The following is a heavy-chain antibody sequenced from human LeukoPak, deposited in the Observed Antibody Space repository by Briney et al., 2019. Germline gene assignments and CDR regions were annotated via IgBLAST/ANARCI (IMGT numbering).Heavy chain of an antibody. J-gene: IGHJ4*02. CDR3: ATEDASSSWSN. CDR1: GFSFSDSS. D-gene: IGHD6-13*01. V-gene: IGHV3-11*01. CDR2: ISSSGSTI. Sequence: GGSLRLSCAASGFSFSDSSMSWNRQAPGKGLEWVSYISSSGSTIYYADSVKGRFTISRDNAKNSLYLQMNSLRAEDTAVYYCATEDASSSWSNWGQGTLVTVSS.